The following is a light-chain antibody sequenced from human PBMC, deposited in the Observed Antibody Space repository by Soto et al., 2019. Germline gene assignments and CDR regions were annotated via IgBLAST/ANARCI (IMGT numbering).Light chain of an antibody. CDR2: DVS. V-gene: IGLV2-8*01. J-gene: IGLJ2*01. CDR3: SSYAGSNNLV. CDR1: SSDVGAYNY. Sequence: QSALTQPPSASGSLGQSVTISCTGTSSDVGAYNYVSWYQQHPGKAPKLMIYDVSKRPSGVPDRFSGSKSGNRASLTVSGLQADDEADYYCSSYAGSNNLVFGGGTKLTVL.